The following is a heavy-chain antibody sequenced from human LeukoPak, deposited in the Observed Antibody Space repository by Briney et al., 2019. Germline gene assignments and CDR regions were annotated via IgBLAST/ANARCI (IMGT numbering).Heavy chain of an antibody. CDR1: GFTFSSRA. D-gene: IGHD2-21*02. V-gene: IGHV3-23*01. J-gene: IGHJ5*02. Sequence: PGGSLRLSCIASGFTFSSRAMSWVRQAPGKGLEWVSMIAGSGGNMNYADSVKGRFTVSRDNSKNTVFLQMNSLRAEDTAVYYCATAHIVVVTAIRRKLNWFDPWGQGTLVTVSS. CDR2: IAGSGGNM. CDR3: ATAHIVVVTAIRRKLNWFDP.